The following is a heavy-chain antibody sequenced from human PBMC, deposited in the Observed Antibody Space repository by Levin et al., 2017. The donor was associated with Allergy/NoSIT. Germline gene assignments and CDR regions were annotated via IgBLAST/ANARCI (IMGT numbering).Heavy chain of an antibody. J-gene: IGHJ4*02. CDR1: GGSFSGYY. V-gene: IGHV4-34*01. CDR3: ARGPRYGSGSYFLN. D-gene: IGHD3-10*01. CDR2: INHSGST. Sequence: GSLRLSCAVYGGSFSGYYWSWIRQPPGKGLEWIGEINHSGSTNYNPSLKSRVTISVDTSKNQFSLKLSSVTAADTAVYYCARGPRYGSGSYFLNWGQGTLVTVSS.